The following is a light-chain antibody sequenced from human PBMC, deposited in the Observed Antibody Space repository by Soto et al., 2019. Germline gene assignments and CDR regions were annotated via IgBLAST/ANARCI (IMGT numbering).Light chain of an antibody. CDR3: QQYDGSPRT. CDR2: AAS. J-gene: IGKJ1*01. V-gene: IGKV3-15*01. Sequence: EIVMTQSPATLSVSPGESATLSCRASQSVRSSLAWYQQKPGQAPRLLIYAASTRAVSIPARFSGSGSGTDFTLTITRLEPEDFAVYHCQQYDGSPRTFGQGTKVDIK. CDR1: QSVRSS.